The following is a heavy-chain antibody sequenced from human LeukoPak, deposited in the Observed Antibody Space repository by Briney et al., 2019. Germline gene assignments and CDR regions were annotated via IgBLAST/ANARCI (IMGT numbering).Heavy chain of an antibody. D-gene: IGHD2-2*01. CDR2: ISASGGSR. CDR1: GFTFSDYA. J-gene: IGHJ4*02. Sequence: GGSLRLSCATSGFTFSDYAINWVRQAPGKGLEWVSSISASGGSRYYPDSVKGRFAVSRDNSKNTLYLQMNSLRAEDTAVYYCARDPEYQLLYYFDYWGQGTLVTVSS. V-gene: IGHV3-23*01. CDR3: ARDPEYQLLYYFDY.